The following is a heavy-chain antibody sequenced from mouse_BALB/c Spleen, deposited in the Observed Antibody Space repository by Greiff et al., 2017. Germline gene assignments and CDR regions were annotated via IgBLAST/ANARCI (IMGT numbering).Heavy chain of an antibody. CDR2: ISSGSSTI. J-gene: IGHJ4*01. V-gene: IGHV5-17*02. D-gene: IGHD1-1*01. CDR3: AIPTVEGNDAIDY. Sequence: EVMLVESGGGLVQPGGSRKLSCAASGFTFSSFGMHWVRQAPEKGLEWVAYISSGSSTIYYADTVKGRFTISRDNPKNTLFLQMTSLRSEDTAMYYCAIPTVEGNDAIDYWGQGTSVTVSS. CDR1: GFTFSSFG.